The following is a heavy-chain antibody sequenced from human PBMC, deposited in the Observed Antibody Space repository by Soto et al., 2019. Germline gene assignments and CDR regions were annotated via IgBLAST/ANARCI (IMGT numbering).Heavy chain of an antibody. CDR1: GFTFSGYG. V-gene: IGHV3-48*01. Sequence: GGSLRLSCAVSGFTFSGYGMNWFRQAPGKGLEWVSYINKKGDSIYYADSVKGRFTISRDNAENSLYLQMNSLRVEDTAVYFCAKDDWGDLVTTSGGNYWGQGTLVTVSS. J-gene: IGHJ4*02. CDR2: INKKGDSI. CDR3: AKDDWGDLVTTSGGNY. D-gene: IGHD5-12*01.